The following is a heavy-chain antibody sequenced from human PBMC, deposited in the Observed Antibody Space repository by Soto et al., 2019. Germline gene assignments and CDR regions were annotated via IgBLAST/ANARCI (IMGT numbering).Heavy chain of an antibody. Sequence: SVKVSCKASGGTFSSYAISWVRQAPGQGLEWMGGIIPIFGTANYAQKFQGRVTITADESTSTAYMELSSLRSEDTAVYYCAILRIAAAGSTFDYWGQGTLVTVSS. J-gene: IGHJ4*02. D-gene: IGHD6-13*01. CDR3: AILRIAAAGSTFDY. V-gene: IGHV1-69*13. CDR2: IIPIFGTA. CDR1: GGTFSSYA.